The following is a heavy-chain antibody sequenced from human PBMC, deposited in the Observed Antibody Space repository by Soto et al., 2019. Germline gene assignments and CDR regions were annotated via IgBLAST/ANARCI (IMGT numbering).Heavy chain of an antibody. CDR2: IYYSGST. Sequence: SETLSLTCTVSGGSISSYYWSWIRQPPGKGLEWIGYIYYSGSTNYNPSLKSRVTISVDTSKNQFSLKLSSVTAADTAVYYCARDRGAVATINYGMDVWGQGTTVTVSS. J-gene: IGHJ6*02. V-gene: IGHV4-59*01. CDR1: GGSISSYY. CDR3: ARDRGAVATINYGMDV. D-gene: IGHD5-12*01.